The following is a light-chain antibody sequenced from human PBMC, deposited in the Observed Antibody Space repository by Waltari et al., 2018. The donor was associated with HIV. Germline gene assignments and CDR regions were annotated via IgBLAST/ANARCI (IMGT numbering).Light chain of an antibody. CDR3: AAWDDSLNGPNWV. V-gene: IGLV1-44*01. CDR1: SSNIGSNT. Sequence: QSVLTQPPSASGTPGQRVTISCSGSSSNIGSNTVNWYQQLPGTAPKLLYYSNKQRPAGVPDRFAGSKSGTSASLAISGLQSEDEADYYCAAWDDSLNGPNWVFGGGTKLTVL. J-gene: IGLJ3*02. CDR2: SNK.